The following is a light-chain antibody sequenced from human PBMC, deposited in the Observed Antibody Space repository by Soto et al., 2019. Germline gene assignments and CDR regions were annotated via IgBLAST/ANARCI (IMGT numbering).Light chain of an antibody. J-gene: IGKJ4*01. CDR1: QSFGSS. CDR3: QQYNDWPLT. V-gene: IGKV3-11*01. CDR2: HAS. Sequence: EVVLTQSPATLSLSPGETATLSCRASQSFGSSLAWYQQKPGQAPRLLIHHASTRAAGIPARFSGSGSGTDFSLTISSLEPEDFAVYYCQQYNDWPLTFGGGTKVEIK.